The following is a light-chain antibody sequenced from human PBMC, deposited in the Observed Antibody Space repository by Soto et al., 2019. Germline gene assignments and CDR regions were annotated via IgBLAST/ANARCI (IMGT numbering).Light chain of an antibody. CDR1: QGISSW. CDR2: DAS. V-gene: IGKV1-5*01. J-gene: IGKJ1*01. CDR3: QQYNSYRT. Sequence: QMTQSPSTLSAPVGDRVTITCRASQGISSWLAWYQQKPGKAPKLLIYDASSLESGVPSRFSGSGSGTEFTLTISSLQPDDFATYYCQQYNSYRTFGQGTKVDIK.